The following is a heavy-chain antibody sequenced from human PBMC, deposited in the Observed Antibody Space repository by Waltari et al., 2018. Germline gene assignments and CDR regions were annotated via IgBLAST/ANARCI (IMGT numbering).Heavy chain of an antibody. V-gene: IGHV4-38-2*01. J-gene: IGHJ4*02. CDR2: IYHSGST. Sequence: QVQLQESGPGLVEPSETLSLTCAVSGYSISSGYYWGWIRQPPGKGLEWIGNIYHSGSTSYNPSLKSRVTISVDTSKNQFSLKLSSVTAADTAVYYCMRGPLGYFDYWGQGTLVTVSS. D-gene: IGHD7-27*01. CDR1: GYSISSGYY. CDR3: MRGPLGYFDY.